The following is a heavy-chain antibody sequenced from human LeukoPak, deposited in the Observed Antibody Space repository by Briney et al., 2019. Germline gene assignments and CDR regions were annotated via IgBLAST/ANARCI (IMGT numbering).Heavy chain of an antibody. CDR3: ARELAREYYFDY. CDR2: ISSNGGST. Sequence: GGSLRLSCAASGFTLSRYAMHWVRQAPGKGLEYVSAISSNGGSTDYANSVKGRFTISRDNSKNTLYLQMGSLRAEDMAVYYCARELAREYYFDYWGQGTLVTVSS. CDR1: GFTLSRYA. J-gene: IGHJ4*02. V-gene: IGHV3-64*01.